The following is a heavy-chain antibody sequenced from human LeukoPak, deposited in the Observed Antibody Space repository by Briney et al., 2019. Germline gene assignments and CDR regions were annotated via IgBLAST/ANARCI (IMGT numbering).Heavy chain of an antibody. V-gene: IGHV4-59*01. D-gene: IGHD2-21*02. Sequence: SETLSLTCTVSGGSISSYYWSWIRQPPGKGLEWIGYIYYSGSTNYNPSLKSRVTISVDTSKNQFSLKLSSVTAADTAVYYCARGADCGGDCYSVFDYWGQGTLVTVSS. J-gene: IGHJ4*02. CDR1: GGSISSYY. CDR3: ARGADCGGDCYSVFDY. CDR2: IYYSGST.